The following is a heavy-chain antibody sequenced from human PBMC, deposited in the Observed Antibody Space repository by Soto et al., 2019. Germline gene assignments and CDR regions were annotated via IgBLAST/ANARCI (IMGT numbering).Heavy chain of an antibody. D-gene: IGHD1-26*01. J-gene: IGHJ4*02. V-gene: IGHV3-33*01. CDR2: IWYDGSNK. CDR1: GFTFSSYG. Sequence: PGGSLRLSCAASGFTFSSYGMHWVRQAPGKGLEWVAVIWYDGSNKYYADSVKGRFTISRDNSKNTLYLQMNSLRAEDTAVYYCARDSGSYDPYFDYWGQGTLVTVSS. CDR3: ARDSGSYDPYFDY.